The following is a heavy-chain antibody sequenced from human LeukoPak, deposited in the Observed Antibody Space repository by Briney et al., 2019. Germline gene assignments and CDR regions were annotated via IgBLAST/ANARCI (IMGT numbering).Heavy chain of an antibody. CDR3: ARVSRYQLLYYMDV. D-gene: IGHD2-2*01. CDR1: GFTFDDYI. CDR2: ISWDGDVT. Sequence: GGSLRLSCAASGFTFDDYIMHWVRQTPAKGLEWVSLISWDGDVTYYADSVKGRFTISRDNAKNSLYLQMNSLRAEDTAVYYCARVSRYQLLYYMDVWGKGTTVTVSS. V-gene: IGHV3-43*01. J-gene: IGHJ6*03.